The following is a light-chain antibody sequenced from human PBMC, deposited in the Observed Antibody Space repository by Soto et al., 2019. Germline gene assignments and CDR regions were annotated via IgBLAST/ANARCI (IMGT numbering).Light chain of an antibody. CDR1: SNDVGDYNY. V-gene: IGLV2-8*01. CDR3: RSYAGSSTLYV. Sequence: QSLLTQPPSASGSRGQSCTMSCTGTSNDVGDYNYVSWYQQHPGKAPKLMIYEVSKRPSGVPGRFSGSKSGNTASLTVSGLQAEDEADYYCRSYAGSSTLYVFGTGTKVTVL. J-gene: IGLJ1*01. CDR2: EVS.